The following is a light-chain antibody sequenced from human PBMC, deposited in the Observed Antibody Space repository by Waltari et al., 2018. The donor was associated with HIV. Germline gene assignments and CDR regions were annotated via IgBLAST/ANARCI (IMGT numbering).Light chain of an antibody. J-gene: IGLJ1*01. V-gene: IGLV2-14*01. CDR3: SSYTSSSTLFV. Sequence: QSALTQPASVSGSPGQSITISCPGASSDIGGYNFVPWYQQHPGKAHKLMIYDVSNRPSGVSNRFSGSKSGNTASLTISGLQAEDEADYYCSSYTSSSTLFVFGTGTKVTVL. CDR1: SSDIGGYNF. CDR2: DVS.